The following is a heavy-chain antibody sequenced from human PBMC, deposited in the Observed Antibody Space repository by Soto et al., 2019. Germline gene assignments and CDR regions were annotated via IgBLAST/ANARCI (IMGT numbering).Heavy chain of an antibody. D-gene: IGHD6-19*01. V-gene: IGHV1-69*01. CDR3: ARRSQVAVAGTPGDYGMDV. CDR1: GGTFSSYA. CDR2: IIPIFGTA. Sequence: QVQLVQSGAEVKKPGSSVKVSCKASGGTFSSYAISWVRQAPGQGLEWMGGIIPIFGTANYAQKFQGRVTITADESTSTAYMELSSLRSEDTAVYYCARRSQVAVAGTPGDYGMDVWGHGTTVTVSS. J-gene: IGHJ6*02.